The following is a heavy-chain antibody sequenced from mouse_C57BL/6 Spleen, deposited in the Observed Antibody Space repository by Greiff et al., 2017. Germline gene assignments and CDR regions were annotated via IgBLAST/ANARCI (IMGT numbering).Heavy chain of an antibody. CDR2: ISDGGSYT. V-gene: IGHV5-4*03. CDR3: ARGSEDYYGSSYRFAY. D-gene: IGHD1-1*01. Sequence: EVKLVESGGGLVKPGGSLKLSCAASGFTFSSYAMSWVRQTPEKRLEWVATISDGGSYTYYPDNVKGRFTISRDNAKNNLYLQMSHLKSEDTAMYYCARGSEDYYGSSYRFAYWGQGTLVTVSA. J-gene: IGHJ3*01. CDR1: GFTFSSYA.